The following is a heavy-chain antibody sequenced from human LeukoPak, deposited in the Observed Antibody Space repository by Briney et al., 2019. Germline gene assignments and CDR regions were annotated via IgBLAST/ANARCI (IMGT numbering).Heavy chain of an antibody. CDR2: INHSGIS. D-gene: IGHD2-2*01. CDR1: GFTFDDYA. Sequence: GSLRLSCAASGFTFDDYAMRWIRQSPGKGLEWIGEINHSGISNCNPSLKSRVTLLVDTSKNQFSLKVTSVTAADTAVYYCARGHQQVALYAFDVWSQGTMVTVSS. V-gene: IGHV4-34*01. J-gene: IGHJ3*01. CDR3: ARGHQQVALYAFDV.